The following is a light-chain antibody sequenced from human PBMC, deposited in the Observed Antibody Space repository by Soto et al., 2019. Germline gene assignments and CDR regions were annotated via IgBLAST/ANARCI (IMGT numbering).Light chain of an antibody. CDR3: QQYGSSPLT. J-gene: IGKJ3*01. V-gene: IGKV3-20*01. CDR2: GAS. Sequence: EIVLTQSPGTLSLSPGERATLCCRASQSVSSNYFAWYQQRPGQGPRLLIYGASTRATGIPDRFSGSGSGTDFTLTISRLEPEDFAVYYCQQYGSSPLTFGPGTKVDIK. CDR1: QSVSSNY.